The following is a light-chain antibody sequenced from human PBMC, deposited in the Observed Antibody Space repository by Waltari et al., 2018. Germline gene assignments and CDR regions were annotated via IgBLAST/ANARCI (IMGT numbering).Light chain of an antibody. CDR3: HQYANSPVT. V-gene: IGKV3-20*01. CDR2: GAS. CDR1: QSVSSNF. Sequence: EIVLTQSPGTLSLSPGERATLSCRASQSVSSNFLAWYQQKPGQAPRLLIYGASSRATDVPDRFSGSGSGLDFTLTITRLVPEDFAMYYCHQYANSPVTFGQGTKLEI. J-gene: IGKJ2*01.